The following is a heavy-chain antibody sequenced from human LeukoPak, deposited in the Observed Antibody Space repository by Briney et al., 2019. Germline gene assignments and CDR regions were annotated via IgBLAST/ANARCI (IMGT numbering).Heavy chain of an antibody. Sequence: GGSLRLSCAASGFTFSTYWMHWVRQAPGEGLVWVSRINSDGSRTTYADSVEGRFTISRDNAKNTLYLQMNSLRTEDTAVYYCARPETQYSSGLDGFDIWGQGTMVTVSS. CDR3: ARPETQYSSGLDGFDI. D-gene: IGHD6-19*01. V-gene: IGHV3-74*01. CDR1: GFTFSTYW. CDR2: INSDGSRT. J-gene: IGHJ3*02.